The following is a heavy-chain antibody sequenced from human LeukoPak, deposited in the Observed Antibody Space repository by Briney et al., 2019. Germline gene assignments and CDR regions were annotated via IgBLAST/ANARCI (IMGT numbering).Heavy chain of an antibody. V-gene: IGHV1-2*02. CDR1: GYTFTGYY. CDR2: INPNSGGT. J-gene: IGHJ4*02. D-gene: IGHD3-22*01. CDR3: ARGNYYDSSVLGY. Sequence: ASVKVSCKASGYTFTGYYMHWVRQAPGQGLEWMGWINPNSGGTNYAQKFQGRVTMTRDTSVSTAYMELSRLTSDDTAVYYCARGNYYDSSVLGYWGQGTLVTVSS.